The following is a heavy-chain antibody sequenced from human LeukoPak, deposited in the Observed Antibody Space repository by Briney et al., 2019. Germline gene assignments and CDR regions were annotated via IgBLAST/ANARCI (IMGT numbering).Heavy chain of an antibody. CDR2: IYHSGST. D-gene: IGHD5-18*01. J-gene: IGHJ6*03. V-gene: IGHV4-38-2*01. CDR3: ARTQLAYYYYYMDV. CDR1: GSSISSGYY. Sequence: PSETLSLTCAVSGSSISSGYYWGWIRQPPGKGLEWIGSIYHSGSTYYNPSLKSRVTLLVDTSKNQFSLKLSSVTAADTAVYYCARTQLAYYYYYMDVWGKGTSVTVSS.